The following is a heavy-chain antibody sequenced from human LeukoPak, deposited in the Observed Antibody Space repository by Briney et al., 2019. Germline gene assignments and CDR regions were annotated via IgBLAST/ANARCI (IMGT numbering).Heavy chain of an antibody. CDR2: ISGSGSGGST. D-gene: IGHD2-15*01. Sequence: GGSLRLSCAASGFTFSSSAMSWVRQAPGKGLEWVSSISGSGSGGSTYYADSVKGRFTISRDNSKNTLYLQMNSLIAEDTAVYYCAKDLLSRGQPRYFDYWGQGTLVTVSS. V-gene: IGHV3-23*01. J-gene: IGHJ4*02. CDR3: AKDLLSRGQPRYFDY. CDR1: GFTFSSSA.